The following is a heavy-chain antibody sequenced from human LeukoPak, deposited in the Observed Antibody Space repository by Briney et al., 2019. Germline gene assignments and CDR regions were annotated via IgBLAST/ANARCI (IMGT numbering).Heavy chain of an antibody. J-gene: IGHJ5*02. CDR2: ISYDGSNK. V-gene: IGHV3-30*04. CDR1: GFTFSSYA. CDR3: ARVPPPVAGTMGYFDP. Sequence: PGRSLRLSCAASGFTFSSYAMHWVRQAPGKGLEWVAVISYDGSNKYYADSVKGRFTISRDNSKNTLYLQMNSLRAEDTAVYYCARVPPPVAGTMGYFDPWGQGTLVTVSS. D-gene: IGHD6-19*01.